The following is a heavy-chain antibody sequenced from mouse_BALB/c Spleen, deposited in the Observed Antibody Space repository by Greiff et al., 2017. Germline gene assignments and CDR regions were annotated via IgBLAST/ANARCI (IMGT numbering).Heavy chain of an antibody. CDR3: ARNEGVRPLFAY. J-gene: IGHJ3*01. CDR1: GFSLTSYG. CDR2: IWSGGST. D-gene: IGHD2-14*01. V-gene: IGHV2-2*02. Sequence: QVQLQQSGPGLVQPSQSLSITCTVSGFSLTSYGVHWVRQSPGKGLEWLGVIWSGGSTDYNAAFISRLSISKDNSKSQVFFKMNSLQANDTAIYYCARNEGVRPLFAYWGQGTLVTVSA.